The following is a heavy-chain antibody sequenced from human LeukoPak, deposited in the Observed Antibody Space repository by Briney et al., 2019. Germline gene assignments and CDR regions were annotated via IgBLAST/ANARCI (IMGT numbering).Heavy chain of an antibody. CDR3: ARTRWSSSWYYFDS. V-gene: IGHV3-23*01. D-gene: IGHD6-13*01. CDR2: ISGIGDRT. J-gene: IGHJ4*02. Sequence: PGGSLRLSCSASGFIFSSYDLSWVRQAPGKGLEWVSSISGIGDRTIYADSVRGRVIISRDRSKNTLYLQMSSLRAEDTAVYYCARTRWSSSWYYFDSWGQGTLVTVSS. CDR1: GFIFSSYD.